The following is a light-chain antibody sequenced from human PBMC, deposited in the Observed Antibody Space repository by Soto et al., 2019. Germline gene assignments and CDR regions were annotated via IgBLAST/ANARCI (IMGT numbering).Light chain of an antibody. V-gene: IGKV3-20*01. CDR3: QQYGTSLP. J-gene: IGKJ1*01. Sequence: EIVLTQSPGTLSLSPGERATLSCRASQSVGSSLAWYHQKPGQAPRLLIYGASTRATGIPDRFSGSGSGTDXTLTISRLEPEDFAVYYCQQYGTSLPFGQGTKVEIK. CDR1: QSVGSS. CDR2: GAS.